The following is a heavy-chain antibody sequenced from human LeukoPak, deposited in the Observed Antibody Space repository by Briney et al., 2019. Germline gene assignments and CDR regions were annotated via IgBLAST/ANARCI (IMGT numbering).Heavy chain of an antibody. CDR3: ARDLGLSSGYAYYYYGMDV. V-gene: IGHV1-3*01. D-gene: IGHD3-22*01. CDR2: INAGNGNT. CDR1: GYTFTTYT. J-gene: IGHJ6*02. Sequence: ASVNVSCKASGYTFTTYTMHWVRQAPGQRLEWMGWINAGNGNTKYSQKFQGRVTITRDTSASTAYMELSSLRSEDTAMYYCARDLGLSSGYAYYYYGMDVWGQGTTVIVSS.